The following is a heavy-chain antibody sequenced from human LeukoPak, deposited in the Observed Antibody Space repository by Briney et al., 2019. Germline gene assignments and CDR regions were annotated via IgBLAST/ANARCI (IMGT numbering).Heavy chain of an antibody. J-gene: IGHJ5*02. Sequence: ASVNVSCKASGYTFTSYYMHWVRQAPGQGLEWMGIINPSGGSTSYAQKFQGRVTMTRDTSTSTVYMELSSLRSEDTAVYYCAREGTLECGGDCYSGFDPWGQGTLVTVSS. V-gene: IGHV1-46*01. CDR1: GYTFTSYY. CDR2: INPSGGST. CDR3: AREGTLECGGDCYSGFDP. D-gene: IGHD2-21*02.